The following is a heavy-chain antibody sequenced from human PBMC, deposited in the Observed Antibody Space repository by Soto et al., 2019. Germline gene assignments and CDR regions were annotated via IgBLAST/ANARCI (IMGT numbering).Heavy chain of an antibody. D-gene: IGHD6-19*01. CDR1: GGSISSSNW. J-gene: IGHJ6*02. Sequence: QVQLQESGPGLVKPSGTLSLTCAVSGGSISSSNWWSWVRQPPGKGLEWIGEIYHSGSTNYNPSLKSRVTISVDKSKNQFSLKLSSVTAADTAVYYCATDRIAVAGHVEGYYGKDVWCQGTTFTVSS. CDR3: ATDRIAVAGHVEGYYGKDV. CDR2: IYHSGST. V-gene: IGHV4-4*02.